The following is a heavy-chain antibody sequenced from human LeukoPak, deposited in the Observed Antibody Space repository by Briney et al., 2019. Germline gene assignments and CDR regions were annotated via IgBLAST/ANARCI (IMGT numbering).Heavy chain of an antibody. CDR2: IRFDGSMK. CDR1: DFTFSSYS. V-gene: IGHV3-30*02. D-gene: IGHD6-6*01. Sequence: GGSLRLSCEASDFTFSSYSMNWVRQAPGKGLEWVAFIRFDGSMKYYGDSVRGRFTIARDNSKNTLYLQLNRLRTEDTAIYYCARSSVKGFLDYWGQGTLVTVPS. J-gene: IGHJ4*02. CDR3: ARSSVKGFLDY.